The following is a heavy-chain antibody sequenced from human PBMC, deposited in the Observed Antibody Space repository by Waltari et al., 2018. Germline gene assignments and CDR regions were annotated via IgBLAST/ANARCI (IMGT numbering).Heavy chain of an antibody. D-gene: IGHD3-10*01. CDR3: AREGDGDKGSAFDI. CDR1: GVSMGGHY. Sequence: QVQLQESGPGLVKPSETLSLTCTVSGVSMGGHYWVWIRQPPGKGLEWVGYVHHSGNTKYNPALKSRVSMAIDTSNNQCSLSLTSLTTADTAVYYCAREGDGDKGSAFDIWGHGTMVTVSS. J-gene: IGHJ3*02. V-gene: IGHV4-59*11. CDR2: VHHSGNT.